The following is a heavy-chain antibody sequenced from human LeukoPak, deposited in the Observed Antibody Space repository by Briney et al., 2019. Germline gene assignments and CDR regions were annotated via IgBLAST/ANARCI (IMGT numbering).Heavy chain of an antibody. CDR3: XXXNXXGXVDI. Sequence: XGWVRQPXGXXLEWIGNIFYSGSTYYSPPLKSRLTISLDTSXNQFSLRLNSVTAADTAGYXXXXXNXXGXVDIWGXGXMVTVSS. J-gene: IGHJ3*02. CDR2: IFYSGST. V-gene: IGHV4-39*07. D-gene: IGHD5-24*01.